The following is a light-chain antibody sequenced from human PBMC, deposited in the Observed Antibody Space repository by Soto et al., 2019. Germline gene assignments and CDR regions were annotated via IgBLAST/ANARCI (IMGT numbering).Light chain of an antibody. CDR2: AAS. Sequence: EIVMTQSPGTLSVSLGERVTLSCRASQSVSRNLAWYQQRPGQVPRLLFYAASTRATDVPGTFSGRGSGTEFTLTISSLQSEDFAVYYCQQFEKWPFTFGQGTKLEIK. V-gene: IGKV3-15*01. CDR1: QSVSRN. J-gene: IGKJ2*01. CDR3: QQFEKWPFT.